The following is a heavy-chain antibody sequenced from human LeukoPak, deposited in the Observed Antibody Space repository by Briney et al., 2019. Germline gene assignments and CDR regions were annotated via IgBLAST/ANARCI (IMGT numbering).Heavy chain of an antibody. CDR2: IYCSGST. J-gene: IGHJ2*01. CDR1: GGSISSYY. D-gene: IGHD3-22*01. V-gene: IGHV4-59*01. CDR3: ARGADSSGYYSSWYFDL. Sequence: PSETLSLTCTVSGGSISSYYWSWIRQPPGKGLEWIGYIYCSGSTNYNPSLKSRVTISVDTSKNQFSLKLSSVTAADTAVYYCARGADSSGYYSSWYFDLWGRGTLVTVSS.